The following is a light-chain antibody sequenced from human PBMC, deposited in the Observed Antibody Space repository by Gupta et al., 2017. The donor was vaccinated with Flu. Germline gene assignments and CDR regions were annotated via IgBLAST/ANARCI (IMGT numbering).Light chain of an antibody. CDR3: CSYAGSNTWV. Sequence: TSSDVGSYDLVSWYQQNPGKAPKVLSYEDKERPSGLSSRFSGSKSGKTASLTISGLQAEDEADYYCCSYAGSNTWVFGGGTKLTVL. CDR1: SSDVGSYDL. V-gene: IGLV2-23*01. J-gene: IGLJ3*02. CDR2: EDK.